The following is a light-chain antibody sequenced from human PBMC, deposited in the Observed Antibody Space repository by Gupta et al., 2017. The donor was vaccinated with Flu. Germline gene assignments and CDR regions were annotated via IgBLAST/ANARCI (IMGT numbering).Light chain of an antibody. CDR2: DAA. J-gene: IGKJ3*01. CDR3: RQRSYGPPCHS. V-gene: IGKV3-11*01. CDR1: QSVRGY. Sequence: EIVLTQSPATLSLSPGERATLSCRARQSVRGYLSWYQQKPGQAPSLLIYDAANRVTGSAASFSGSGEATDVKLTISSRVPADYEVYYCRQRSYGPPCHSFGQGTKVDIK.